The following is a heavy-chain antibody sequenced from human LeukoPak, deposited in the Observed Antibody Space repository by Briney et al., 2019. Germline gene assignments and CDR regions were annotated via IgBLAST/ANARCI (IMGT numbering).Heavy chain of an antibody. CDR2: ISSSGTTI. CDR1: GFLFNDYY. J-gene: IGHJ4*02. Sequence: PGGSLRLSCAPSGFLFNDYYMSWIRQAPGKGLEWISYISSSGTTIYYADSVKGRFTISRDNAKNSLYLQMDSLRVEDTAVYYCARARGYSSYYFDYWGQGTLVTVSS. D-gene: IGHD5-18*01. CDR3: ARARGYSSYYFDY. V-gene: IGHV3-11*01.